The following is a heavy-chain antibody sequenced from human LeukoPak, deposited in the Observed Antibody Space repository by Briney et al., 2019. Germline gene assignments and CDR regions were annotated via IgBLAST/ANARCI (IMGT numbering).Heavy chain of an antibody. CDR3: ARLLDNDSSGDPDTFDM. CDR1: GGSISGHY. Sequence: SETLSLTCTVSGGSISGHYWSWIRQPPGKGREGIGYVYYSGKTYYSSSLRSRVTISVDTSKNHFSLKLTSVTAADTALYYCARLLDNDSSGDPDTFDMWGQGTMVTVSS. V-gene: IGHV4-59*11. CDR2: VYYSGKT. D-gene: IGHD3-22*01. J-gene: IGHJ3*02.